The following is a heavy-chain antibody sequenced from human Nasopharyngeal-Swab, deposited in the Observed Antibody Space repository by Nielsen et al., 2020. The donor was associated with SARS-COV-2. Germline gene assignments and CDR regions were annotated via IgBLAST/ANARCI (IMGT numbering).Heavy chain of an antibody. J-gene: IGHJ4*02. CDR1: GFTFSSYW. D-gene: IGHD2-2*01. CDR3: ARYCSTTSCPRGFDY. Sequence: LSLTCSASGFTFSSYWMSWVRQAPGKGLEWLANIKQDGSEKYYVDSVKGRFTISRDNAKNSLSLQMNSLRAEDTAVYYCARYCSTTSCPRGFDYWGQGTLVTVSS. CDR2: IKQDGSEK. V-gene: IGHV3-7*01.